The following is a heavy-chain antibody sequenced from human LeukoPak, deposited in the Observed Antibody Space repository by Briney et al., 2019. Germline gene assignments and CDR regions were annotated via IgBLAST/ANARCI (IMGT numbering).Heavy chain of an antibody. J-gene: IGHJ4*02. CDR2: IHGDGVGT. CDR3: GKGRVSE. V-gene: IGHV3-23*01. Sequence: GGSLRLSCAASGVPFNTQDMRWVRQAPGKGLEWVSSIHGDGVGTFYADSVRGRFTISRDNSKNTLDLQMNSLRVEDTAVYYCGKGRVSEWGQGTLVTVSS. CDR1: GVPFNTQD. D-gene: IGHD6-19*01.